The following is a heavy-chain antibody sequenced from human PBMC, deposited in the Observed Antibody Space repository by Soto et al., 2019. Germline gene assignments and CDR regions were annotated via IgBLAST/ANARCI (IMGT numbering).Heavy chain of an antibody. J-gene: IGHJ4*02. CDR1: GGSTSGYY. CDR2: IHYSGNT. V-gene: IGHV4-59*08. D-gene: IGHD1-1*01. Sequence: QVQLQESGPGQVRPSETLSLTCTVSGGSTSGYYWSWIRQAPGKVLEWIGYIHYSGNTNYKPALKGRATISVDTSKNQFSLKLRSVTAADTAVYYCALHNWNEESFDYWGQGTLVTVSS. CDR3: ALHNWNEESFDY.